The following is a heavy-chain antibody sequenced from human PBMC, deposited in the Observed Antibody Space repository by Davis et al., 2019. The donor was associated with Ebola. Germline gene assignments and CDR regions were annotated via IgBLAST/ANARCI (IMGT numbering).Heavy chain of an antibody. CDR2: ISYDGTKE. D-gene: IGHD4-23*01. CDR1: GFTLSRYS. V-gene: IGHV3-30-3*01. Sequence: PGGSLRLSCAASGFTLSRYSVHWVRQVPGKGLEWLAVISYDGTKEYYADSVRGRFTISRDISKNTLFLQMNSLRPEDTAVYYCARDLTAVEAIEGTLDYWGQGTLVIVSS. J-gene: IGHJ4*02. CDR3: ARDLTAVEAIEGTLDY.